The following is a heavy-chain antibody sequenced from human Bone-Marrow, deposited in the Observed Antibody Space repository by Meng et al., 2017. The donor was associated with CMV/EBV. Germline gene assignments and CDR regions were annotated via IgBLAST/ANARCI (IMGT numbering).Heavy chain of an antibody. D-gene: IGHD1-26*01. CDR1: AGSMSFYY. CDR3: ARDKVGATGGFDY. CDR2: IYYSGNT. V-gene: IGHV4-59*01. J-gene: IGHJ4*02. Sequence: SETLSLTCTVSAGSMSFYYWSWIRQPPGKGLEWIGHIYYSGNTNYSPSLKSRVTMSVDTSRNQFSLKLNSVTAADTAVYYCARDKVGATGGFDYWGQGTLVTASS.